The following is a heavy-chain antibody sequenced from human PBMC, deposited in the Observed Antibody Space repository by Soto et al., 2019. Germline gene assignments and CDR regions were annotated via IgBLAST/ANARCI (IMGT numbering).Heavy chain of an antibody. V-gene: IGHV4-4*02. CDR2: IYHSGST. Sequence: SETLSLTCAVSGGSISSSNWWSWVRQPPGKGLEWIGEIYHSGSTNYNPSLKSRVTISVDKSKNQFSLKLSSVTAADTAVYYCARDSCVGGGYCYGMDVWGQGTTVTVSS. J-gene: IGHJ6*02. CDR3: ARDSCVGGGYCYGMDV. D-gene: IGHD2-15*01. CDR1: GGSISSSNW.